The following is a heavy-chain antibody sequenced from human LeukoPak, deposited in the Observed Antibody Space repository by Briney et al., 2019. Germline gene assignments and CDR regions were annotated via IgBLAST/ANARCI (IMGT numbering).Heavy chain of an antibody. CDR3: ARSTYNSQYYFDY. Sequence: SETLSLTCAVYGGSFSGYYWSWIRQPPGKGLEWIGEINHRGGTNYNPSLKSRVTISEDTSKNQFSLKLSSVTAADTAVFYCARSTYNSQYYFDYWGQGTLVTVSS. J-gene: IGHJ4*02. CDR1: GGSFSGYY. D-gene: IGHD1-20*01. V-gene: IGHV4-34*01. CDR2: INHRGGT.